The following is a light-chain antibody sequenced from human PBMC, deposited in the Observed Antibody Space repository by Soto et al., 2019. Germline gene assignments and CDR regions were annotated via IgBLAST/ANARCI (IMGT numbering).Light chain of an antibody. CDR3: HQYGTSPYT. J-gene: IGKJ2*01. V-gene: IGKV3-20*01. CDR1: PPVTITY. CDR2: HTS. Sequence: DIVLTQSPGTLSLSPGETATLSCRASPPVTITYLAWYQHKPGQSPRLLIYHTSKGAAGIPERFSGSGSGTDFTLTSSRLEPEDSAVYYWHQYGTSPYTFGQGTKVEI.